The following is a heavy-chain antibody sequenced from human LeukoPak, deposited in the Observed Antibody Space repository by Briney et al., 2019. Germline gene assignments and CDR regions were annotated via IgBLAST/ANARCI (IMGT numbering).Heavy chain of an antibody. D-gene: IGHD3-16*01. CDR3: ARRGGGDWFDP. Sequence: HGESLKISCQISGYDFTTYWIGRVRPMPGKGLECMGIIWPGDSDTRYSPSFQGRVTISADKTISTVYLQWSSLKASDTAIYYCARRGGGDWFDPWGQGTLVTVSS. V-gene: IGHV5-51*01. CDR1: GYDFTTYW. CDR2: IWPGDSDT. J-gene: IGHJ5*02.